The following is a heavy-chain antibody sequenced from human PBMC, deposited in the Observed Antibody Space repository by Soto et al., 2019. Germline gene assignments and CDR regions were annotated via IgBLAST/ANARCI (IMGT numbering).Heavy chain of an antibody. V-gene: IGHV3-23*01. CDR1: GFTLNNYV. Sequence: EVQILESGGDLVQPGGSLRLSCAVSGFTLNNYVMSWVRKAPGKGLEWVSGISASGHNTFYADSVRGRFTISRDNSRNTLYLQMNNLSAEDTAVYYCAKDPLKKTVTPTPFDSWGQGTLVTVSS. CDR2: ISASGHNT. J-gene: IGHJ4*02. CDR3: AKDPLKKTVTPTPFDS. D-gene: IGHD4-17*01.